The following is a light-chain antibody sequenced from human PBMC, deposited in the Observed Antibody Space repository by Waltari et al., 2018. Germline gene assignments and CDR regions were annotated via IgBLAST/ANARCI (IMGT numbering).Light chain of an antibody. CDR2: DKN. Sequence: SSELTQDPAVSVAMGQTVRITCQGDSLRSYYASWYQQRPGQAPILVIYDKNNRPSWVTDRFSGSSSHNTGSLTITGAQAEDEASYYCHSRDASGVAGSFGGGTKLTVL. CDR3: HSRDASGVAGS. J-gene: IGLJ2*01. CDR1: SLRSYY. V-gene: IGLV3-19*01.